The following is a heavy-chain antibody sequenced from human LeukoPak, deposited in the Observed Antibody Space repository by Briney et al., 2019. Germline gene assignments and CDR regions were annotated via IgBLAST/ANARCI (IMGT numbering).Heavy chain of an antibody. Sequence: PGMSLRLSCAASGVTLSPYGMHWVRQAPGKGLEWWAVISYEGGTQHYADSVKGRYIISRDNPRNTLYLQMNNLRTEDTAVYYCAKEGTPQVSTWYDLWGQGTQVIVSS. J-gene: IGHJ5*02. CDR1: GVTLSPYG. CDR2: ISYEGGTQ. V-gene: IGHV3-30*18. D-gene: IGHD3-10*01. CDR3: AKEGTPQVSTWYDL.